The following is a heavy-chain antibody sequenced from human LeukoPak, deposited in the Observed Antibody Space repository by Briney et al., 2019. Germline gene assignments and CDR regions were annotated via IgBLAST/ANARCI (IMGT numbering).Heavy chain of an antibody. CDR2: ISPNSGGT. CDR3: ARDPYNYYDSSGYSYYFDY. V-gene: IGHV1-2*02. Sequence: ASVKVSCKASGYTFTSYDINWVRQAPGQGLEWMGWISPNSGGTKYAQKFQGRVTMTRDTSITTAYLELSRLTSDDTAVYYCARDPYNYYDSSGYSYYFDYWGQGTLVTVSS. J-gene: IGHJ4*02. CDR1: GYTFTSYD. D-gene: IGHD3-22*01.